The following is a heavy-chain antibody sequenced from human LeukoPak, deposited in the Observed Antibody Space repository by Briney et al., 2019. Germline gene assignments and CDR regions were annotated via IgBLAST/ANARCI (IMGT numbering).Heavy chain of an antibody. CDR2: ISSSSSYI. J-gene: IGHJ4*02. V-gene: IGHV3-21*01. D-gene: IGHD5-18*01. Sequence: PGGSLRLSCTASGFNVSSKYMNWVRQAPGKGLEWVSSISSSSSYIYYADSVKGRFTISRDNARNSLYLQMNSLRAEDTAVYYCARDTRGDVDTAMVDFDYWGQGTLVTVSS. CDR1: GFNVSSKY. CDR3: ARDTRGDVDTAMVDFDY.